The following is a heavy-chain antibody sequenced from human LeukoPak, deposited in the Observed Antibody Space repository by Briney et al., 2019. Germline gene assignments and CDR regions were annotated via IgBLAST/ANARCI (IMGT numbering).Heavy chain of an antibody. V-gene: IGHV3-74*01. D-gene: IGHD3-22*01. J-gene: IGHJ4*02. Sequence: GGSLRLSCAASGFTFSVFWMHWVRQAPGKGLVWVSRINSDGSSTTYADSAKGRFTVSRDNAKNTLYLQMDSLRAEDSAVYYCARGLVHDTSGYYSDYWGQGILVTVSS. CDR2: INSDGSST. CDR1: GFTFSVFW. CDR3: ARGLVHDTSGYYSDY.